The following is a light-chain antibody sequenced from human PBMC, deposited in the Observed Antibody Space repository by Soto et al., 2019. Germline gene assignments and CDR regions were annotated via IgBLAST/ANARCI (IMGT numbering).Light chain of an antibody. CDR1: QSINRY. CDR2: GAY. V-gene: IGKV1-39*01. Sequence: DIQITQSPSSLSASVGDLVTISCRASQSINRYVNWYQQKPGQAPRLLIYGAYSLQSGVPSRFSGSGSGTDFTLTIRSLQPEDFATYYCQENYSMTWTFGQGTKVDIK. CDR3: QENYSMTWT. J-gene: IGKJ1*01.